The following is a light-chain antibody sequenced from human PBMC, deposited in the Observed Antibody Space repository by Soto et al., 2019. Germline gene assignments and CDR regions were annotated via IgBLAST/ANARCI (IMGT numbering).Light chain of an antibody. CDR1: SSDVGGYNF. V-gene: IGLV2-14*03. CDR3: SSYTSSSTYV. Sequence: QSGMTQPTSVSGYTGQSTAISCTGSSSDVGGYNFVSWYQQHSGKAPKLMISDVSNRPSGVSDRFSGSKSGNTASLTISGLQAEDEADYFCSSYTSSSTYVFGTGTKVTVL. J-gene: IGLJ1*01. CDR2: DVS.